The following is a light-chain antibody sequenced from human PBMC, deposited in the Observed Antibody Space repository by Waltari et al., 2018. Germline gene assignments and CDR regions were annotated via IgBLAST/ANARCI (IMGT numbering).Light chain of an antibody. CDR1: ELGDKY. CDR2: QDS. J-gene: IGLJ1*01. V-gene: IGLV3-1*01. CDR3: QAWDSSAAGV. Sequence: SYELTQPPSVSVSTGQTATITCSGDELGDKYVCWYQQKPGQSPVLVIYQDSWRPSGIPERFSGSNSGNTATLTISGTQAMDEADYYCQAWDSSAAGVFGPGTKVTVL.